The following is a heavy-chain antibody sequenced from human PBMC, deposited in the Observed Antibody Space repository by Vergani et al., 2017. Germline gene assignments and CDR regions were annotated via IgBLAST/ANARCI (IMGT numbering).Heavy chain of an antibody. V-gene: IGHV1-69*06. CDR3: ARSRDFYYYDSSGYYWGDY. J-gene: IGHJ4*02. Sequence: QVQLVQSGAEVKKPGSSVKVSCKASGGTFSSYAISWVRQAPGQGLEWMGGIIPIFGTANYAQKFQGRVTITADKSTSTAYMELSSLRSEDTAVYYCARSRDFYYYDSSGYYWGDYWGQGTLVTVSS. CDR1: GGTFSSYA. CDR2: IIPIFGTA. D-gene: IGHD3-22*01.